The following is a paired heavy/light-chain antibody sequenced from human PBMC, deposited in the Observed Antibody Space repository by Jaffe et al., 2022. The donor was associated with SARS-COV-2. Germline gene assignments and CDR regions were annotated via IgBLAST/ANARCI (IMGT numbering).Heavy chain of an antibody. V-gene: IGHV3-33*01. CDR1: GFAFNNYG. D-gene: IGHD1-26*01. CDR3: AREGIVGSTTGLDY. J-gene: IGHJ4*02. Sequence: QVQLVESGGGVVQPGGSLRLSCAASGFAFNNYGIHWVRQAPGKGLEWVAVIWHDGNNKYFADSVKGRFTISRDNSKNTLYLQMNSLRAEDTSMYYCAREGIVGSTTGLDYWGQGTLVTVSS. CDR2: IWHDGNNK.
Light chain of an antibody. CDR1: ALPKKY. J-gene: IGLJ1*01. V-gene: IGLV3-10*01. CDR3: YSTDNSGNHRGV. Sequence: SYELTQPPSVSVSPGQTARITCSGDALPKKYVYWYQQRSGQAPVLVIYEDSKRPSGIPERFSGSSSGTMATLTISGAQVDDEADYYCYSTDNSGNHRGVFGTGTKVTVL. CDR2: EDS.